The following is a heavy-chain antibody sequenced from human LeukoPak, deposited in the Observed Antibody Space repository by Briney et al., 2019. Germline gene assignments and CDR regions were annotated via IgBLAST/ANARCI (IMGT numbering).Heavy chain of an antibody. V-gene: IGHV4-59*08. CDR3: ARYNWNSAWFDP. D-gene: IGHD1-7*01. CDR2: IYYSGST. CDR1: GGSFSGYY. J-gene: IGHJ5*01. Sequence: SETLSLTCAVYGGSFSGYYWSWIRQSPGKGLEWIGYIYYSGSTNYNPSLKSRVTISVDTSKNQFSLKLSSVTAADTDVYYCARYNWNSAWFDPWGQGTLVTVSS.